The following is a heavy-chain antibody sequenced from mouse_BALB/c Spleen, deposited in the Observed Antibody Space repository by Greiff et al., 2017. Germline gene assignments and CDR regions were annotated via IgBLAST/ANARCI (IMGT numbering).Heavy chain of an antibody. J-gene: IGHJ3*01. D-gene: IGHD3-1*01. CDR2: IDPANGNT. CDR1: GFNIKDTY. CDR3: ASGSSGYTWFAY. Sequence: EVKLVESGAELVRPGSSVKLSCTASGFNIKDTYMHWVKQRPEQGLEWIGRIDPANGNTKYDPKFQGKATITAETSSNTAYLQLSSLTSEDTAVYYCASGSSGYTWFAYWGQGTLVTVSA. V-gene: IGHV14-3*02.